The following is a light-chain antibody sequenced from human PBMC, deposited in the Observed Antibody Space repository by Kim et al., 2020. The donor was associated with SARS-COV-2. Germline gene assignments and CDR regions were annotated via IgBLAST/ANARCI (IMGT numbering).Light chain of an antibody. J-gene: IGKJ4*01. CDR1: QIVSSY. V-gene: IGKV3-11*01. CDR3: QQRSNWPLT. CDR2: DAS. Sequence: WYPAETATLSCRASQIVSSYLAWYQQKPGQAPRLLIYDASNRATGIPARFSGSGSGTDFTLTISSLEPEDFAVYYCQQRSNWPLTFGGGTKVDIK.